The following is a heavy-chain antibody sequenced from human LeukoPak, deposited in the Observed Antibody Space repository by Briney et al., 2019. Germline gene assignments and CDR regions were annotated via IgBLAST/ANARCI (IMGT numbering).Heavy chain of an antibody. Sequence: GGSLRLSCAASGFTFSSYEMNWVRQAPGKGLEWVSYISSSGSTIYYADSVKGRFTISRDNAKNSLYLQVNSLRAEDTAVYYCAAAPQTYRYLAYWGQGTLVTVSS. J-gene: IGHJ4*02. CDR1: GFTFSSYE. CDR3: AAAPQTYRYLAY. CDR2: ISSSGSTI. D-gene: IGHD3-16*02. V-gene: IGHV3-48*03.